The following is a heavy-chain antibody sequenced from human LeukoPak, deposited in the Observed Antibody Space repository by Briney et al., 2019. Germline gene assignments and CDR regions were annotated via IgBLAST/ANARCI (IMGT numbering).Heavy chain of an antibody. CDR3: ARYCSGGSCYSGVFDY. CDR1: GFTFSSYV. V-gene: IGHV3-30*14. J-gene: IGHJ4*02. D-gene: IGHD2-15*01. CDR2: ISYDGSNK. Sequence: GGSLRLSCAASGFTFSSYVIYWVRQAPGKGLEWVALISYDGSNKYYADSVKGRFTISRDNSKNTLYLQMNSLRAEDTAVYYCARYCSGGSCYSGVFDYWGQGTLVTVSS.